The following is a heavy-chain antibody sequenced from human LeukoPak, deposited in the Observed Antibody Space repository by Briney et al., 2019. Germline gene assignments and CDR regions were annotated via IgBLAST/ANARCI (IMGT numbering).Heavy chain of an antibody. CDR3: ARDGGYDSSGYQDY. CDR1: GFTFRTYA. Sequence: GGSLRLSCEVSGFTFRTYAMGWVRQAPGKGLEWGSSISSSSSYIYYADSVKGRFTISRDNAKNSLYLQMNSLRAEDTAVYYCARDGGYDSSGYQDYWGQGTLVTVSS. J-gene: IGHJ4*02. V-gene: IGHV3-21*01. D-gene: IGHD3-22*01. CDR2: ISSSSSYI.